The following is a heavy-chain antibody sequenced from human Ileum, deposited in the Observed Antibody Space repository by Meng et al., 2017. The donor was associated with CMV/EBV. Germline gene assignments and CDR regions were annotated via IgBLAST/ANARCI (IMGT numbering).Heavy chain of an antibody. V-gene: IGHV4-59*03. CDR1: GGPINYYY. D-gene: IGHD2-15*01. J-gene: IGHJ6*02. Sequence: SETLSLTCTVSGGPINYYYWNWIRQPPGKGLEWIGYAYYSGSTNYNPSLKSRVTISVDTSKNQFSLKLSSVTAADTAVYYCASRSGRSYYGMDVWGQGTMVTVSS. CDR3: ASRSGRSYYGMDV. CDR2: AYYSGST.